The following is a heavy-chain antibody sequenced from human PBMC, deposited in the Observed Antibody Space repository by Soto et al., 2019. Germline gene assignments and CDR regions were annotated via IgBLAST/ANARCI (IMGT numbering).Heavy chain of an antibody. CDR1: GYTFTSYA. CDR2: INAGNGNT. CDR3: ARDMGFGGVIVVDAFDI. D-gene: IGHD3-16*02. Sequence: GASVKVSCKASGYTFTSYAMHWVRQAPGQRLEWMGWINAGNGNTKYSQKFQGRVTITRDTSASTAYMELSSLRSEDTAVYYCARDMGFGGVIVVDAFDIWGQGTMVTVSS. V-gene: IGHV1-3*01. J-gene: IGHJ3*02.